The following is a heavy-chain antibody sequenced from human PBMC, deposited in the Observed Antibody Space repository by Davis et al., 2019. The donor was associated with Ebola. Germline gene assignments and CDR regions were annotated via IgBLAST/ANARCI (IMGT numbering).Heavy chain of an antibody. V-gene: IGHV1-18*01. J-gene: IGHJ4*02. Sequence: ASVKVSCKTSGYTFSNYAIHWVRQAPGQWLEWMGWISAYNGNTNYAQKLQGRVTMTTDTSTSTAYMELRSLRSDDTAVYYCARGTVTTGYFDYWGQGTLVTVSS. CDR3: ARGTVTTGYFDY. CDR1: GYTFSNYA. CDR2: ISAYNGNT. D-gene: IGHD4-17*01.